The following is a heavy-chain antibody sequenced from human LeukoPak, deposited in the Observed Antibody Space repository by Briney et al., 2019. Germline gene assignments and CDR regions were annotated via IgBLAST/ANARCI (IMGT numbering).Heavy chain of an antibody. CDR3: AKDGSYYNFDS. Sequence: PGGSLRLSCVTSGFTFSDYAMSWVRQAPGMGLEWVSLISGSGDSTYYADSVEGRFTISRDNYENLLYLQMDRLRADDTAIYYCAKDGSYYNFDSWGQGTLATVSS. V-gene: IGHV3-23*01. CDR1: GFTFSDYA. D-gene: IGHD1-26*01. J-gene: IGHJ4*02. CDR2: ISGSGDST.